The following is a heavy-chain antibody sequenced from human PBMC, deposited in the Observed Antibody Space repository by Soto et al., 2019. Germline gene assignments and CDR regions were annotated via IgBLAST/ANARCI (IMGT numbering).Heavy chain of an antibody. Sequence: SVKVSCKASGFTFSNSALQWVRQARGQRLEWLGWIAVGSGNTNYAQRFQERVTITRDMSTSTAYMELNSLRSDDTAVYYCAARGGRDSYMAVWGKGTTVTVSS. CDR3: AARGGRDSYMAV. V-gene: IGHV1-58*01. CDR1: GFTFSNSA. D-gene: IGHD2-15*01. J-gene: IGHJ6*03. CDR2: IAVGSGNT.